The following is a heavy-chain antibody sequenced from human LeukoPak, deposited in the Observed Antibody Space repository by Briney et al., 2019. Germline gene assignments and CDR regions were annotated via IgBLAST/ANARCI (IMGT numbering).Heavy chain of an antibody. Sequence: GGSLRLSCAASGFTFSSYAMSWVRQAPGKGLVWVSRINSDGSSTSYADSVKGRFTISRDNAKNTLYLQMNSLRAEDTAVYYCARARTYGDYDYWGQGTLVTVSS. D-gene: IGHD4-17*01. V-gene: IGHV3-74*01. CDR1: GFTFSSYA. CDR2: INSDGSST. J-gene: IGHJ4*02. CDR3: ARARTYGDYDY.